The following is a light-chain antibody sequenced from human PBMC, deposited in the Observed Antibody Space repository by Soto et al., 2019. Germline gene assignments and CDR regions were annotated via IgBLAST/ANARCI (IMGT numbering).Light chain of an antibody. J-gene: IGKJ3*01. Sequence: EIVLTQSPGTLSLSPGDRATLSCRASQTISSTYLVWYQQKPGQAPRVLIYGTSIRASGVPERFSGGGSGTDFTLTITRLEPEDFAVYYCQQYGSSLFTFGPGT. CDR3: QQYGSSLFT. V-gene: IGKV3-20*01. CDR2: GTS. CDR1: QTISSTY.